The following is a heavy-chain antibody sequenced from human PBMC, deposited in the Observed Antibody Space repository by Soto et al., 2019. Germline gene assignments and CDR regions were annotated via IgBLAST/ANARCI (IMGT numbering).Heavy chain of an antibody. J-gene: IGHJ4*02. CDR1: GGSISSYY. V-gene: IGHV4-59*08. D-gene: IGHD3-16*02. Sequence: SETLSLTCTVSGGSISSYYWSWIRQPPGKGLEWIGYIYYSGSTYYNPSLKSRVTISVDTSKNQFSLKLSSVTAADTAVYYCARGTELGELSLFDYWGQGTLVTVSS. CDR2: IYYSGST. CDR3: ARGTELGELSLFDY.